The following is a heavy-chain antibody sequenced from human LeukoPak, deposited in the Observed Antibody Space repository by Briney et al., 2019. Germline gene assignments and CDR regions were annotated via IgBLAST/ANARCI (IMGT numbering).Heavy chain of an antibody. CDR1: GYTLTELS. CDR3: ATYNWNTFDYYYMDV. V-gene: IGHV1-24*01. D-gene: IGHD1-1*01. CDR2: ITPEDGET. J-gene: IGHJ6*03. Sequence: ASVKVPCKVSGYTLTELSMHWVRQAPGKGLECMGGITPEDGETNYAQKFQGRVTMTEDTSTDTAYMELSSLRSEDTAVYYCATYNWNTFDYYYMDVWGKGTTVTVSS.